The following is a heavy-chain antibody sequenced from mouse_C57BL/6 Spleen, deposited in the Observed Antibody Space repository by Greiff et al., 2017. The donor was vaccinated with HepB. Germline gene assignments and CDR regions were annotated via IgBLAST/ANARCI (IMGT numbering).Heavy chain of an antibody. J-gene: IGHJ2*01. CDR3: ARDSSGYYFDY. Sequence: VQLQQSGAELARPGASVKMSCKASCYTFTSYTMHWVKQRPGQGLEWIGYINPSSGYTKYNQKFKDKATLTADKSSSTAYMQLSSLTSEDSAVYYCARDSSGYYFDYWGQGTTLTVSS. CDR2: INPSSGYT. V-gene: IGHV1-4*01. CDR1: CYTFTSYT. D-gene: IGHD3-2*02.